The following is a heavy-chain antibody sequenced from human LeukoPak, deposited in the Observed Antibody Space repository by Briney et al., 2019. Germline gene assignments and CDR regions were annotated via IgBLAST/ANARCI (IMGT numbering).Heavy chain of an antibody. J-gene: IGHJ2*01. Sequence: RSLRLSCAASGFTFSRHGMHWVRQAPGKELERVAVIGDTGRAKYYADSVEGRFTASRDNFKNTLYPEMNSLRYDDTALYYCAREAAWGNWYFDHWGRGTLVTVSS. V-gene: IGHV3-30*03. CDR3: AREAAWGNWYFDH. D-gene: IGHD3-16*01. CDR2: IGDTGRAK. CDR1: GFTFSRHG.